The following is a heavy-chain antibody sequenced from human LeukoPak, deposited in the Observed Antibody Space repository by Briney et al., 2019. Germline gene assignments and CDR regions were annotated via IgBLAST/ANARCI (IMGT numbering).Heavy chain of an antibody. J-gene: IGHJ4*02. CDR2: IRYDGSSK. Sequence: GGSLRLSCAASGFTFSSYGMHWVRQAPGKGLEWVAFIRYDGSSKYYADSVKGRFTISRDNSKNTLYLQMNSLRAEDTAVYYCAKDGGIVGATYYFDYWGQGTLVTVSS. D-gene: IGHD1-26*01. V-gene: IGHV3-30*02. CDR1: GFTFSSYG. CDR3: AKDGGIVGATYYFDY.